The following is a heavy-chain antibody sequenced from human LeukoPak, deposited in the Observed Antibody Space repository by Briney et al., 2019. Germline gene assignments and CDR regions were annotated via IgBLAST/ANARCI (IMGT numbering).Heavy chain of an antibody. CDR3: ARDPSRLLNGGRLDF. CDR2: LYSDGNT. J-gene: IGHJ4*02. CDR1: GFTVITND. D-gene: IGHD7-27*01. Sequence: GGSLRLSCAASGFTVITNDMTWVRQAPGKGLEWVSVLYSDGNTKYADSVQGRFTISRDNSKNTLYLEMNSLSPDDTAVYYCARDPSRLLNGGRLDFWGQGTLVTVSS. V-gene: IGHV3-53*01.